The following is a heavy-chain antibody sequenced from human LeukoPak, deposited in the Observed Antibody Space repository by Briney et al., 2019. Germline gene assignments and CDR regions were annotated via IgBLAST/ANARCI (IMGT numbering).Heavy chain of an antibody. CDR3: ARGPGVPTPFDC. D-gene: IGHD3-10*01. CDR2: INHSGST. V-gene: IGHV4-34*01. CDR1: GGSFSGYY. J-gene: IGHJ4*02. Sequence: KPSETLSLTCAVYGGSFSGYYWSWIRQPPGKGLEWIGEINHSGSTNYNPSLKSRVTISVDTSKNQFSLKLSSVTAADTAVYYCARGPGVPTPFDCWGQGTLVTVSS.